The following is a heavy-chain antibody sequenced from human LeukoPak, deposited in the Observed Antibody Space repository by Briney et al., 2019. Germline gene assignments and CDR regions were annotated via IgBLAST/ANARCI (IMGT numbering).Heavy chain of an antibody. V-gene: IGHV4-61*02. CDR1: GGSISSGSYY. CDR3: ARDKIVVVTAIPGYYYYMDV. D-gene: IGHD2-21*02. Sequence: SETLSLTCTVSGGSISSGSYYWSWIRQPAGKGLEWIGRIYTSGSTNYNPSLKSRVAISVDTSKNQFSLKLSSVTAADTAVYYCARDKIVVVTAIPGYYYYMDVWGKGTTVTISS. CDR2: IYTSGST. J-gene: IGHJ6*03.